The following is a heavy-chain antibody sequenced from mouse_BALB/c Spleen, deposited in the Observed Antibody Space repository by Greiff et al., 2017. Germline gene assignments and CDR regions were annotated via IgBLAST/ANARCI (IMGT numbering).Heavy chain of an antibody. CDR3: ARESGLDY. Sequence: EVNLVESGGDLVKPGGSLKLSCAASGFTFSSYGMSWVRQTPDKRLEWVATISSGGSYTYYPDSVKGRFTISRDNAKNTLYLQMSSLKSEDTAMYYCARESGLDYWGQGTTLTVSS. V-gene: IGHV5-6*01. CDR2: ISSGGSYT. CDR1: GFTFSSYG. J-gene: IGHJ2*01.